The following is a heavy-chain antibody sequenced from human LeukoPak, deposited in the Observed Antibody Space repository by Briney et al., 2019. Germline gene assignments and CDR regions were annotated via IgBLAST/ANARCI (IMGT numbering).Heavy chain of an antibody. D-gene: IGHD4-17*01. CDR3: ARAPHYGDCGGYFHY. V-gene: IGHV1-69*05. Sequence: ASVKVSCKASGGTFSSYAISWVRQAPGQGLEWMGGIIPIFGTANYAQKFQGRVTITTDESTSTAYMELSSLRSEDTAVYYCARAPHYGDCGGYFHYWGQGPLVTVSS. CDR2: IIPIFGTA. J-gene: IGHJ4*02. CDR1: GGTFSSYA.